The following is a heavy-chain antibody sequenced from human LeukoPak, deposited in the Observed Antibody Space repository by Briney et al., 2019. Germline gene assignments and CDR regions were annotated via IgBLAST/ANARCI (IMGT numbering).Heavy chain of an antibody. Sequence: SVKVSCKASGGSFSSYAISWVRQAPGQGLEWMGGIIPIFGTENYAQKFQGRVTITADESTSTAYMELSSLRSEDTAVYYCARASIAAAGTLDYWGQGTLVTVSS. V-gene: IGHV1-69*13. J-gene: IGHJ4*02. CDR3: ARASIAAAGTLDY. CDR2: IIPIFGTE. CDR1: GGSFSSYA. D-gene: IGHD6-13*01.